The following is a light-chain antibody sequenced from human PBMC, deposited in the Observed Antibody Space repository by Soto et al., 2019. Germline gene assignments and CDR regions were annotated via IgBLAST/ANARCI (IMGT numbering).Light chain of an antibody. CDR3: QQSYSSPWT. CDR2: AAS. Sequence: DIQMTQSPSSLSASIGDRVTITCRASQTISTYLNWYQQQPGKAPKLLIYAASTLQSGVPSRFSGSGSGTDFTLTISSLQPEDFAIYFCQQSYSSPWTFGQGTKVEIK. CDR1: QTISTY. V-gene: IGKV1-39*01. J-gene: IGKJ1*01.